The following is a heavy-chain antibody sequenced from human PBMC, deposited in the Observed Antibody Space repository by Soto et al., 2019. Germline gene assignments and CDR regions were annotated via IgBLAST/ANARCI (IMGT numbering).Heavy chain of an antibody. Sequence: QLQLQESGSGLVKPSQTLSLTCAVSGGSISSGGYSWSWIRQPPGKVLEWNGYIYHRGSTYYNPSLKSRVTISVDRSKNQFSLKLSSATAADTAVYYCARGADYDILTGYPNNWFDPWGQGTLVTVSS. CDR3: ARGADYDILTGYPNNWFDP. CDR1: GGSISSGGYS. V-gene: IGHV4-30-2*01. J-gene: IGHJ5*02. D-gene: IGHD3-9*01. CDR2: IYHRGST.